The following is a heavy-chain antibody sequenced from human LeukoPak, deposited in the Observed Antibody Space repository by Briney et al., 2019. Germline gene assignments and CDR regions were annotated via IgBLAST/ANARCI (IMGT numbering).Heavy chain of an antibody. J-gene: IGHJ4*02. CDR2: ISGRGETT. D-gene: IGHD3-16*01. V-gene: IGHV3-23*01. CDR3: ARDGGDY. Sequence: GGSLRLSCAASGFNFRGQAMSWVRQGPGKGLEWVAGISGRGETTYYADSVKGRFTISRDNSKNTLFLQMNSLRIEDTAVYYCARDGGDYWGQGTLVTVSS. CDR1: GFNFRGQA.